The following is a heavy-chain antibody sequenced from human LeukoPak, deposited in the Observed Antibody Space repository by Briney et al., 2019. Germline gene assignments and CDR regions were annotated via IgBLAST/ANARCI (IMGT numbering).Heavy chain of an antibody. CDR1: GFTFSSYA. CDR2: ISYDGSNK. CDR3: AKDCGLGGDRDS. V-gene: IGHV3-30-3*01. J-gene: IGHJ4*02. Sequence: GGSLRLSCAASGFTFSSYAMHWVRQAPGKGLEWVAVISYDGSNKYYADSVKGRFTISRDNSKNTLYLQMNSLRAEDTAVYYCAKDCGLGGDRDSWGQGTLVTVSS. D-gene: IGHD2-21*01.